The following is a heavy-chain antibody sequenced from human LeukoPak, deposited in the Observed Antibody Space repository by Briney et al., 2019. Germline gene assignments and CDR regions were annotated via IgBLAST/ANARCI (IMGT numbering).Heavy chain of an antibody. CDR2: IYYSGST. CDR3: ARSLGGYYDSSGYFDY. CDR1: GGSISGYH. J-gene: IGHJ4*02. D-gene: IGHD3-22*01. V-gene: IGHV4-59*08. Sequence: PSETLSLTCNVSGGSISGYHWSWIRQPPGKGLEWIGYIYYSGSTNYNPSLKSRVTISVDTSKNQFSLKLSSVTAADTAVYYCARSLGGYYDSSGYFDYWGQGTLVTVSS.